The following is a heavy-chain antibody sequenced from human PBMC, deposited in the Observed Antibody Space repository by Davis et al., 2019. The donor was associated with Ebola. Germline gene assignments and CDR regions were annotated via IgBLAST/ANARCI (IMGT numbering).Heavy chain of an antibody. CDR3: PRDLEPDPLLYFYYGLDV. V-gene: IGHV3-30*07. J-gene: IGHJ6*04. Sequence: DPVKGRFPVSRDNSKNTLYLQMNSLTAEDTAVYYCPRDLEPDPLLYFYYGLDVWGKGTTVTVSS. D-gene: IGHD1-14*01.